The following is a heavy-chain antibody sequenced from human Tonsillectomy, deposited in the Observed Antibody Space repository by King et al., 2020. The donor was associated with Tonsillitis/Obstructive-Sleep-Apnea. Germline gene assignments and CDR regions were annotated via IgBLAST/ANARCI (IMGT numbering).Heavy chain of an antibody. CDR2: IYPGDSDT. CDR1: GYSFTSYW. CDR3: ARHLAYYYDSSGYSNRGYYFDY. V-gene: IGHV5-51*01. D-gene: IGHD3-22*01. J-gene: IGHJ4*02. Sequence: QLVQSGTEVKEPGESLKISCKGSGYSFTSYWIAWVRQMPGKGLEWMGIIYPGDSDTRYRPSFQGQVTISADKSISTAYLQWSSLKASDTAMYYCARHLAYYYDSSGYSNRGYYFDYWGQGPLVTVSS.